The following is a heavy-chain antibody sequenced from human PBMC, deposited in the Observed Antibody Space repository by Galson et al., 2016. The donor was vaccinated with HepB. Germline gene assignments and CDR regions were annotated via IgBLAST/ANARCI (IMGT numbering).Heavy chain of an antibody. CDR2: ITGTTFAT. CDR3: AKGSYYGSACLYGLDV. CDR1: GFRFSTYA. J-gene: IGHJ6*02. D-gene: IGHD3-10*01. Sequence: SLRLSCAASGFRFSTYAMTWVRQAPGKGLEWVSGITGTTFATYYADSVRGRFTISRDNSNHMLYLHMNSLRAEDTAVYYCAKGSYYGSACLYGLDVWGQGTTVTVSS. V-gene: IGHV3-23*01.